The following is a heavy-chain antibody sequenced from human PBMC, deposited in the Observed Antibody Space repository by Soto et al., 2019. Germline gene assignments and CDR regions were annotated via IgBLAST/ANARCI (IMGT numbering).Heavy chain of an antibody. D-gene: IGHD3-22*01. Sequence: QVQLQQSGPGLVKPSQTLSLTCAISGDSVSSNSAAWNWIRQSPSRGLEWLGRTYSRSKWYNDYAVSVKSRIHINPDTSKNQFSLQLNSVTPEDTAVYYCARSGMYYDDSSGYYKRFDPGGQGTLVTVSS. CDR3: ARSGMYYDDSSGYYKRFDP. CDR2: TYSRSKWYN. CDR1: GDSVSSNSAA. V-gene: IGHV6-1*01. J-gene: IGHJ5*02.